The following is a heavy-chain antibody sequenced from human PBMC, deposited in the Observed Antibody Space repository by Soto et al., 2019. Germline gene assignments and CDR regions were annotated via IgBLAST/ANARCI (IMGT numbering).Heavy chain of an antibody. V-gene: IGHV1-69*12. Sequence: QVQLEQSGPEVKKPGSSVRVSCKASGGTFSTSAISSVRQAPGQGLEWMGGIMPIFRTPDYAQKFQGRVTVTADESTSTAYMELSGLRSDDTAVYYCARDKDRPQLGGNYYYILDVWGQGTTITVSS. J-gene: IGHJ6*02. CDR1: GGTFSTSA. CDR3: ARDKDRPQLGGNYYYILDV. CDR2: IMPIFRTP. D-gene: IGHD3-3*02.